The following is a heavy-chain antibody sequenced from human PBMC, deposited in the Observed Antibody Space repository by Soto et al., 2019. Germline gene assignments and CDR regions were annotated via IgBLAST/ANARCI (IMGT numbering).Heavy chain of an antibody. CDR3: ARETYSYGYDYYSGMDV. Sequence: QVQLVQSGAEVKKPGSSVKVSCKASGGTFSSYTISWVRQAPGQGLEWMGRIIPILGIANYAQKFQGRVTITADKSTSTAYMELSSLRSEDTAVYYCARETYSYGYDYYSGMDVWGQGTTVTVSS. V-gene: IGHV1-69*08. CDR1: GGTFSSYT. J-gene: IGHJ6*02. D-gene: IGHD5-18*01. CDR2: IIPILGIA.